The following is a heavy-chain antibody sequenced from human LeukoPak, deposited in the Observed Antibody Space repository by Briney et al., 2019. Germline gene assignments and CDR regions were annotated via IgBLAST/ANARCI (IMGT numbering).Heavy chain of an antibody. J-gene: IGHJ4*02. Sequence: ASVKVSCKASGYTFTGYYMHWVRQAPGQGLEWMGWINPNSGGTNYAQKFQGRVTMTRDTSISTAYMELSRLRSDDTAVYYCARDSSSSWTGLGKTAMVLYFDYWGQGTLVTVSS. D-gene: IGHD6-13*01. CDR3: ARDSSSSWTGLGKTAMVLYFDY. V-gene: IGHV1-2*02. CDR1: GYTFTGYY. CDR2: INPNSGGT.